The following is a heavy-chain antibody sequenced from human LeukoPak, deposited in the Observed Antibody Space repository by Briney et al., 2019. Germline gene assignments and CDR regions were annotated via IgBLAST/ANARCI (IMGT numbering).Heavy chain of an antibody. V-gene: IGHV4-59*01. J-gene: IGHJ3*02. D-gene: IGHD1-14*01. CDR1: GGSISSYY. CDR2: IYYSGSP. Sequence: SETLSLTCTVSGGSISSYYWSWIRQPPGKGLEWIGYIYYSGSPNYNPSLKSRVTISVDTSKNQFSLKLSSVTAADTAVYYCARVRTPTGAFDIWGQGTMVTVSS. CDR3: ARVRTPTGAFDI.